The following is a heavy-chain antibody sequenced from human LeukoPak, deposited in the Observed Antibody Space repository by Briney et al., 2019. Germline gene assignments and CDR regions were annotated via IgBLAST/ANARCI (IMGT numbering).Heavy chain of an antibody. CDR2: IIGSGGST. V-gene: IGHV3-23*01. Sequence: GSLLLSCAAAGFAFSSYAMSWGRRAPGKGREWVSAIIGSGGSTYYADSVKGRFTISRDNSKNTLYLQMNSLRAEDTAVYYCAKVPRTRIVVVVAAPVYYFDYWGQGTLVTVSS. CDR3: AKVPRTRIVVVVAAPVYYFDY. CDR1: GFAFSSYA. D-gene: IGHD2-15*01. J-gene: IGHJ4*02.